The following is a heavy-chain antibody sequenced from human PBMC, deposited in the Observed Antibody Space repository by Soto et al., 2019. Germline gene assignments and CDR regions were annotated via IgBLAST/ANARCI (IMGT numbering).Heavy chain of an antibody. V-gene: IGHV1-2*02. CDR2: INPITGGT. CDR1: GYTFTSYY. CDR3: ARNYYDSSDRDYLDY. Sequence: ASVNVSCKASGYTFTSYYMHWVRQAPGQGLEWMGWINPITGGTNYAPKFQGRVTMTRDTSITTAYMELSRLRSDDTAVYYCARNYYDSSDRDYLDYWGQGTPVTGAS. J-gene: IGHJ4*02. D-gene: IGHD3-22*01.